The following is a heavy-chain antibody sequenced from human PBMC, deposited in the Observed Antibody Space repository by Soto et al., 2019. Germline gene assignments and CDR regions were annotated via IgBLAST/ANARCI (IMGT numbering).Heavy chain of an antibody. D-gene: IGHD6-13*01. CDR2: IYPGDSDT. Sequence: PGESLKISCKGSGYSFTSYWIGWVRQMPGKGLEWMGIIYPGDSDTRYSPSFQGQVTISADKSISTAYLQWSSLKASDTAMYHCARRHGSSWYSSYYYYYGMDVWGQGTTVTVSS. V-gene: IGHV5-51*01. J-gene: IGHJ6*02. CDR1: GYSFTSYW. CDR3: ARRHGSSWYSSYYYYYGMDV.